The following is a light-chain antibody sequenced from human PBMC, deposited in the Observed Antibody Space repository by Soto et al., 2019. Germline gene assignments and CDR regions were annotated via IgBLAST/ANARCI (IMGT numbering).Light chain of an antibody. Sequence: QMIQSPSTMSASVGDRVTMTCGASEFISDWLAWYQQKPGQAPKLLIYDASTLESGVPGRFSVSRVGTHFTLTISGLKTEDFATYHCQHYNSYPRAFGQGTKVDIK. CDR2: DAS. J-gene: IGKJ1*01. CDR1: EFISDW. CDR3: QHYNSYPRA. V-gene: IGKV1-5*01.